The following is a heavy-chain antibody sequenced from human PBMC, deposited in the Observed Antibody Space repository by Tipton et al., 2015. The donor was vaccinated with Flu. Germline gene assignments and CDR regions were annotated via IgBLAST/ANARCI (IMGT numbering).Heavy chain of an antibody. CDR3: AGERGSGPQNSPAIYYYYYGMDV. Sequence: TLSLTCTVSGGPISSYYWSWIRQPAGKGLEWIGRICTSGSTNYNPSPKSRVNMSVDTSKNQFSLKLSSVTAADTAVYYCAGERGSGPQNSPAIYYYYYGMDVWGQGTTVTVSS. D-gene: IGHD4-23*01. J-gene: IGHJ6*02. CDR2: ICTSGST. CDR1: GGPISSYY. V-gene: IGHV4-4*07.